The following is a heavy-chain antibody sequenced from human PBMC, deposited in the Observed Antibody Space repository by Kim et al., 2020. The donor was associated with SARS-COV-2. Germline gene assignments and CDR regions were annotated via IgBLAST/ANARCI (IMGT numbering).Heavy chain of an antibody. CDR1: GGSIRSVGYY. D-gene: IGHD6-13*01. J-gene: IGHJ4*02. CDR2: IYYSGST. V-gene: IGHV4-31*03. CDR3: ARGLLAAADSFDY. Sequence: SETLSLTCTVSGGSIRSVGYYWSWIRQHPGKGLEWIGYIYYSGSTYYNPSLKSRVTISVDTSKNQFSLKLTSVTAADTAVYYCARGLLAAADSFDYWGQGTLVTVSS.